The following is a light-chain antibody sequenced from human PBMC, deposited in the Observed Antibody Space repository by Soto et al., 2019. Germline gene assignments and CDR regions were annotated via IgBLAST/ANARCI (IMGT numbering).Light chain of an antibody. CDR1: QSVSSN. J-gene: IGKJ3*01. Sequence: EIVMTQSPATLSVSPGERATLSCRASQSVSSNLAWYQQKPGQAPRLLIYGASTRATGVPARFSGSGSGTEFTPTISSLLSEDFAVYYCQQYNNWPPFTFGPGTKVDIK. CDR2: GAS. CDR3: QQYNNWPPFT. V-gene: IGKV3-15*01.